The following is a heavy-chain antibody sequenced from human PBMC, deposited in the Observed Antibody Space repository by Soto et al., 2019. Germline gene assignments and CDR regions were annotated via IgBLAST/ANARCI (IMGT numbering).Heavy chain of an antibody. CDR1: GFTFSSYS. J-gene: IGHJ6*02. Sequence: GGSLRLSCAASGFTFSSYSMNWVRQAPGKGLEWVSSISSSSSYIYYADSVKGRFTISRDNAKSSLYLQMNSLRAEDTAVYYCARAMVRGVTTPSYYYGMDDWGQRTTVTVSS. CDR3: ARAMVRGVTTPSYYYGMDD. CDR2: ISSSSSYI. V-gene: IGHV3-21*01. D-gene: IGHD3-10*01.